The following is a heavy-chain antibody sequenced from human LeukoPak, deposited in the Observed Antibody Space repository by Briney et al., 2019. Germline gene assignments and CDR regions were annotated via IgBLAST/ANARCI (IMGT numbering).Heavy chain of an antibody. CDR2: INPSGGST. Sequence: GASVKVSCKASGYTFTSYYMHWVRQAPGQGLEWMGIINPSGGSTSYAQKFQGRVTMTRDTSTSTVYMELSSLRSEDTAVYYCARGGGSEKPKAHFDYWGQGTLVTVSS. V-gene: IGHV1-46*01. D-gene: IGHD3-10*01. J-gene: IGHJ4*02. CDR3: ARGGGSEKPKAHFDY. CDR1: GYTFTSYY.